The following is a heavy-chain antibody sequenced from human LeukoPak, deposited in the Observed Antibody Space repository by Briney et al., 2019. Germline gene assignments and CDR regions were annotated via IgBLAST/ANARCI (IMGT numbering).Heavy chain of an antibody. Sequence: SETLSLTCAVYGGSFSGYYWSWIRQPPGKGLEWIGEINHSGSTNYNPSPKSRVTISVDTSKNQFSLKLSSVTAADTAVYYCAITAAYCGGDCYSRYFDYWGQGALVTVSS. D-gene: IGHD2-21*02. J-gene: IGHJ4*02. V-gene: IGHV4-34*01. CDR2: INHSGST. CDR3: AITAAYCGGDCYSRYFDY. CDR1: GGSFSGYY.